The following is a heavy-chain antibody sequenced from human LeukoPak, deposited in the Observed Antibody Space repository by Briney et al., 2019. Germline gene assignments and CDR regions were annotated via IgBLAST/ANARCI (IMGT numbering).Heavy chain of an antibody. Sequence: SETLSLTCTVSGGSISSYYWSWIRQPPGKGLEWIGLIHYTGTTNYNPSLKSRVTISLDTSKNQFSLKMSSVTAADTAVYYCARHGGYYFDYWGQGTLVTVSS. J-gene: IGHJ4*02. D-gene: IGHD3-16*01. CDR2: IHYTGTT. CDR3: ARHGGYYFDY. CDR1: GGSISSYY. V-gene: IGHV4-59*08.